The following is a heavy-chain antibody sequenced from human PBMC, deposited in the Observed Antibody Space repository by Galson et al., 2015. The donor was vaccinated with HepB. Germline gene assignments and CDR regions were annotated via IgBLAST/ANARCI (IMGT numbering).Heavy chain of an antibody. CDR2: IRSKAFGGTT. Sequence: SLRLSCATSGFTFGDYAMTWVRQAPGKGLEWVGFIRSKAFGGTTDYAASVKARFSISRDDSKSIAYLQMNSLRIEDTAVYYCTRYHGYHNGWYNWFDPWGQGTLVTVSS. J-gene: IGHJ5*02. CDR1: GFTFGDYA. D-gene: IGHD6-19*01. V-gene: IGHV3-49*04. CDR3: TRYHGYHNGWYNWFDP.